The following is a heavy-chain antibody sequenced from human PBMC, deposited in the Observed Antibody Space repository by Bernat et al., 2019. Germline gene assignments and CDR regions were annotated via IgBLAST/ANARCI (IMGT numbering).Heavy chain of an antibody. Sequence: EVQLVESGGGLVKPGGSLRLSCAASGFTFSSYSMSWVRQAPGKGLEWVSSISSSSSYIYYADSVKGRFTISRDNAKNSLYLQMNSLRAEDTAVYYCARDTSPLPPSSSWYGPYYYGMDVWGQGTTVTVSS. D-gene: IGHD6-13*01. CDR2: ISSSSSYI. V-gene: IGHV3-21*01. J-gene: IGHJ6*02. CDR1: GFTFSSYS. CDR3: ARDTSPLPPSSSWYGPYYYGMDV.